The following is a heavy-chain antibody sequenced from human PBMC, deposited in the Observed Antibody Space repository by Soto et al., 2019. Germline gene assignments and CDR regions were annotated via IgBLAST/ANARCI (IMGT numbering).Heavy chain of an antibody. CDR3: AIVGGSSRHSTDFDP. Sequence: QVQLVESGGGVVHPGKSLRLSCAASGFIFTSYAIHWVRQAPGKGLEWVALISYNGINTYYADSVKGRFTISRDKSNARLHIQLNSLRREETATYYWAIVGGSSRHSTDFDPWGQGTLVNVSS. CDR2: ISYNGINT. J-gene: IGHJ5*02. D-gene: IGHD2-15*01. CDR1: GFIFTSYA. V-gene: IGHV3-30-3*01.